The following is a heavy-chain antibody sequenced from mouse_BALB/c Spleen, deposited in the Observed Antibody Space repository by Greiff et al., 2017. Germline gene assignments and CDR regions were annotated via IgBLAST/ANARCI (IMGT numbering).Heavy chain of an antibody. J-gene: IGHJ4*01. V-gene: IGHV5-6-5*01. CDR2: ISSGGST. Sequence: EVKLVESGGGLVKPGGSLKLSCAASGFTFSSYAMSWVRQTPEKRLEWVASISSGGSTYYPDSVKGRFTISRDNARNILYLQMSSLRSEDTAMYYCARGGWAYAMDYWGQGTSVTVSS. CDR1: GFTFSSYA. D-gene: IGHD1-2*01. CDR3: ARGGWAYAMDY.